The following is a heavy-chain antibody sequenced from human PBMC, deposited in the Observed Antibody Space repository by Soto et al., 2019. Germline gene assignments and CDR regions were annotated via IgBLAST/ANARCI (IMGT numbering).Heavy chain of an antibody. D-gene: IGHD2-2*01. Sequence: GGSLRLSCAASGFTVSSNYMSWVRQAPGKGLEWVSVIYSGGSTYYADSVKGRFTISRHNSKNTLYLQMNSLRAEDTAVYYCARDLRRGTSPSFRGEAFDIWGQGTMVTVSS. V-gene: IGHV3-53*04. CDR1: GFTVSSNY. J-gene: IGHJ3*02. CDR2: IYSGGST. CDR3: ARDLRRGTSPSFRGEAFDI.